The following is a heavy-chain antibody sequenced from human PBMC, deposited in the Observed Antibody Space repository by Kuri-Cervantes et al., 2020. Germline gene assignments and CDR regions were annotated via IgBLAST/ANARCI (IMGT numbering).Heavy chain of an antibody. CDR2: ISSSGSTI. J-gene: IGHJ4*02. D-gene: IGHD4-17*01. V-gene: IGHV3-48*04. CDR1: GFTFSSYG. CDR3: ARGRTTVTTTADQFDY. Sequence: GGSLRLSCAASGFTFSSYGMHWVRQAPGKGLEWVSYISSSGSTIYYADSVKGRFTISRDNAKNSLYLQMNSLRAEDTAVYYCARGRTTVTTTADQFDYWGQGTLVTVSS.